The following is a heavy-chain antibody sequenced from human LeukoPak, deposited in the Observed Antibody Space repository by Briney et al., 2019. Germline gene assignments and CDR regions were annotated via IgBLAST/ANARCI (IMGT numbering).Heavy chain of an antibody. CDR1: GSTFSGYE. D-gene: IGHD3-10*01. CDR2: ICGRGITT. J-gene: IGHJ4*02. V-gene: IGHV3-48*03. CDR3: ARDLYYYGSGNYVPGLPDY. Sequence: GGSLRPSWEAAGSTFSGYEMNWVRQAPGKGLEWISYICGRGITTYYADSVKGRFTISRDDAKKLLCLEMNSLRAEDTAVYYCARDLYYYGSGNYVPGLPDYWGQGTLVTVSS.